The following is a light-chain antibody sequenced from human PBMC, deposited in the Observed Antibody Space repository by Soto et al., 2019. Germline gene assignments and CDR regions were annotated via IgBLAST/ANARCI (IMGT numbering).Light chain of an antibody. CDR2: DVS. Sequence: QSVLTQPASVSGSPGQSITISCTGTSSDVGGYNYVSWYQQDPGKAPKLMIYDVSNRPSGVSNRFSGSKSGNTASLTISGLQAEDEADYYCSSYTSSSTRVFGGGTQLTVL. CDR1: SSDVGGYNY. CDR3: SSYTSSSTRV. J-gene: IGLJ3*02. V-gene: IGLV2-14*01.